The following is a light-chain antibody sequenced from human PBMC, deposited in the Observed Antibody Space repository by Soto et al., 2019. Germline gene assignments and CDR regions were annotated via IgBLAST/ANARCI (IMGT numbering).Light chain of an antibody. Sequence: EIVMTQSLATLSLSPGERATLSCRASQSVSSGSVSWYQRRPGQAPRLLIYGASTRATGIPARFSGSGSETDFTLTISSLQPEDFAVYYCQQDYNLPYTFGQGTKLEIK. CDR1: QSVSSGS. J-gene: IGKJ2*01. CDR3: QQDYNLPYT. CDR2: GAS. V-gene: IGKV3D-7*01.